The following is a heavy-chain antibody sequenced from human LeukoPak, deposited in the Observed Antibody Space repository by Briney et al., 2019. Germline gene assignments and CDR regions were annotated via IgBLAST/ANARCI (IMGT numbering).Heavy chain of an antibody. J-gene: IGHJ4*02. Sequence: SETLSLTCTVSGGSVSSGSYYCSWIRQPPGKTLEWIGYIYYSGSTNYNPSLRSRVTISVDSSKNQFSLKLSSVTAADTAVYYCARGSGQWGFDSWGQGTLVTVSS. CDR1: GGSVSSGSYY. CDR3: ARGSGQWGFDS. D-gene: IGHD3-10*01. CDR2: IYYSGST. V-gene: IGHV4-61*01.